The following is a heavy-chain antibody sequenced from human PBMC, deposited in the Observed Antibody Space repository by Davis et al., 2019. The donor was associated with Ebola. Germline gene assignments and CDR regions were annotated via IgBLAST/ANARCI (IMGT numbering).Heavy chain of an antibody. CDR1: GFTFSSYG. CDR2: IGYDGSNK. Sequence: PGGSLRLSCAASGFTFSSYGMHWVRQAPGKGLEWVAFIGYDGSNKYYADSVKGRFTISRDNSKNTLYLQMNSLRAEDTALYYCAKGKYHIDYWGQGTLVTVSS. V-gene: IGHV3-30*02. D-gene: IGHD2-2*01. J-gene: IGHJ4*02. CDR3: AKGKYHIDY.